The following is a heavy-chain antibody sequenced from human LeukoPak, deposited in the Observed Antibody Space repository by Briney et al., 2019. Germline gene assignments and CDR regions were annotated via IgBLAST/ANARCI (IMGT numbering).Heavy chain of an antibody. J-gene: IGHJ4*02. CDR1: GYTFTSYW. V-gene: IGHV5-51*01. CDR3: ARPSDYRIDY. CDR2: IYPDDSDT. Sequence: KVSCKASGYTFTSYWIGWVRQMPGKGLEWMGIIYPDDSDTRYSPSFQGQVTISADKSISTAFLQWSSLKASDTAMYYCARPSDYRIDYWGQGTLVTVSS. D-gene: IGHD4-11*01.